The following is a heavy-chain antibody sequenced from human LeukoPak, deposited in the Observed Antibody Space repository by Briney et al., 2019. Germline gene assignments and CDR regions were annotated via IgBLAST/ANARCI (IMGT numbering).Heavy chain of an antibody. Sequence: GGSLRLSCAASGFTFSSFTLHWVRQAPGKGLEWVAVISSDGNNKYYVDSVKGRFSISRDNSKNTLYLQMTSLRADDTAMYFCASISGASWGDFWGQGTQVTVSS. J-gene: IGHJ4*02. V-gene: IGHV3-30-3*01. CDR1: GFTFSSFT. CDR2: ISSDGNNK. D-gene: IGHD3-16*01. CDR3: ASISGASWGDF.